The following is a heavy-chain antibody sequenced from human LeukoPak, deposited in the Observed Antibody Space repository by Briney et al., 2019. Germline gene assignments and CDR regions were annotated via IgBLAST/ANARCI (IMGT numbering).Heavy chain of an antibody. CDR3: ARMVRGVFDY. Sequence: SETLSLTCTVFGGSISSYYWSWIRQPPGKGLEWIGYIYYGGSTNYNPSLKSRVTISVDTSKNQFSLKLSSVTAADTAVYYCARMVRGVFDYWGQGTLVTVSS. D-gene: IGHD3-10*01. V-gene: IGHV4-59*01. CDR1: GGSISSYY. CDR2: IYYGGST. J-gene: IGHJ4*02.